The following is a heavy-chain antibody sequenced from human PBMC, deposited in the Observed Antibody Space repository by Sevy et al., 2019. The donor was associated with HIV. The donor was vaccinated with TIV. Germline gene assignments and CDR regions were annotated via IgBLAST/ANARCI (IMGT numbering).Heavy chain of an antibody. CDR2: IYYSGST. V-gene: IGHV4-30-4*01. D-gene: IGHD2-2*02. Sequence: SETLSLTCFVSGASIITGDYYWSWIRQPPGKGLEWIGYIYYSGSTYYNPSLRGRVTISVDTSKNQFFLKLGSVTAADTAVYYCARVTREKGYCSNTTCYSGEVDYWGQGTLVTVSS. CDR1: GASIITGDYY. CDR3: ARVTREKGYCSNTTCYSGEVDY. J-gene: IGHJ4*02.